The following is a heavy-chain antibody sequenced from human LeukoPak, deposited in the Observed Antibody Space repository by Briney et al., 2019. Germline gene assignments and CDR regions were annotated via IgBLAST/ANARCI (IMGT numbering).Heavy chain of an antibody. CDR1: GYTFTSYD. CDR3: ARGPGAAAVRYYYYGMDV. Sequence: GASVKVSCKASGYTFTSYDINWVRLATGQGLEWMGWMNPNSGNTGYAQKFQGRVTMTRNTSISTAYMELSSLRSEDTAVYYCARGPGAAAVRYYYYGMDVWGQGTTVTVSS. D-gene: IGHD6-13*01. V-gene: IGHV1-8*01. J-gene: IGHJ6*02. CDR2: MNPNSGNT.